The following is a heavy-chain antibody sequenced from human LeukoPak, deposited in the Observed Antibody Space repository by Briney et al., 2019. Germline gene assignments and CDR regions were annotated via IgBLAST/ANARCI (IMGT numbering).Heavy chain of an antibody. Sequence: SETLSLTCTVSSGSITSGSHYWGWTRQPPGKGLEWIGSIFYSGSTYYNLSLKSRVTMSVDTSKNQFSLKLTSVTAADTAVYYCARVPYSTRLYYMDVWGKGTTVTVSS. V-gene: IGHV4-39*07. CDR2: IFYSGST. CDR3: ARVPYSTRLYYMDV. CDR1: SGSITSGSHY. D-gene: IGHD6-13*01. J-gene: IGHJ6*03.